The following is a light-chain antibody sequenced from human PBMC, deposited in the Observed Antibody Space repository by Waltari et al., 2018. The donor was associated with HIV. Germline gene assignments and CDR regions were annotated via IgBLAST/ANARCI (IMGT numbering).Light chain of an antibody. Sequence: QSVLTQPPSASVTPGQSVTISCSGSSSNVGGNGVRWYHHVPRTAPKLLMYGDDQRPSGVPARFSGSKSGTSASLAISGLQSEDEADYYCAAWDDSLSGWVFGGGTKVTVL. J-gene: IGLJ3*02. V-gene: IGLV1-44*01. CDR3: AAWDDSLSGWV. CDR1: SSNVGGNG. CDR2: GDD.